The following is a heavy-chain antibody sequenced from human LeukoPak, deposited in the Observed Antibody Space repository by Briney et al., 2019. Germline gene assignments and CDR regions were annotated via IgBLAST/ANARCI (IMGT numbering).Heavy chain of an antibody. J-gene: IGHJ4*02. V-gene: IGHV4-34*01. CDR1: GGSFSGYY. CDR2: INHRRST. CDR3: ARHVRSWFREFDY. Sequence: SETLSLTCAVYGGSFSGYYWSWIRQPPGKGLEWIGEINHRRSTNYNPSLKSRVTMSVDTSKNQLSLQLTSVTAADTALYYCARHVRSWFREFDYWGQGTLVTVSS. D-gene: IGHD3-10*01.